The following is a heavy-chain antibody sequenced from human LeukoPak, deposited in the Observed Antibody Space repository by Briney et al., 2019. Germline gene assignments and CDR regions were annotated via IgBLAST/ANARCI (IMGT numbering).Heavy chain of an antibody. CDR1: GFSFRSHW. D-gene: IGHD5-24*01. J-gene: IGHJ3*02. V-gene: IGHV3-7*01. CDR2: IKPDGSEK. Sequence: GGSLRLSCVGSGFSFRSHWVNWVRQSPGKGLEWVANIKPDGSEKYCVDSARGRFTVSRTNAKNSAFLQMNSLRAKDTAIYYCATISAQTFDIWGQGTLVSVCS. CDR3: ATISAQTFDI.